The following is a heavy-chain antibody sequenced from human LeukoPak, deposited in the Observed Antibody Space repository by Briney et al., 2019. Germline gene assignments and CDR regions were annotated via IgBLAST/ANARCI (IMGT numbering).Heavy chain of an antibody. D-gene: IGHD1-26*01. V-gene: IGHV4-59*05. CDR3: ARQSGSYLGGFDY. CDR2: IYYSGST. CDR1: GFTFSSYE. J-gene: IGHJ4*02. Sequence: PGGSLRLSCAASGFTFSSYEMNWVRQAPGKGLEWIGSIYYSGSTYYNPSLKSRVTISVDTSKNQFSLKLSSVTAADAAVYYCARQSGSYLGGFDYWGQGTLVTVSS.